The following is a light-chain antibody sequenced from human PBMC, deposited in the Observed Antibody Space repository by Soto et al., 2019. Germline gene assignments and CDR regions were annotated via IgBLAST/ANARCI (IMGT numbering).Light chain of an antibody. J-gene: IGKJ2*01. V-gene: IGKV3-11*01. CDR2: DAS. CDR1: QSVSSY. Sequence: EIVLTKSPATLSLSPGERATLSCRASQSVSSYLAWYQQKPGQAPRLLIYDASNRATGIPARFSASGSGTDFTPTISSLEPEDFAVYDCQQRSNWPPYTFGQGTKLEIK. CDR3: QQRSNWPPYT.